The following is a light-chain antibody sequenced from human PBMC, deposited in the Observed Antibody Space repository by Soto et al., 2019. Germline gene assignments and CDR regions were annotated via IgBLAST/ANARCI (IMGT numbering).Light chain of an antibody. J-gene: IGKJ1*01. Sequence: DIQLTQSPSFLSASVGDRVTITCRASQSISSWLAWYQQKPGKAPNLLIYDASSLESGVPSRFSGSGSGTEFTLTISSLQPDDFATDYCQQYNSYSTFGQGTKVDIK. CDR2: DAS. CDR3: QQYNSYST. V-gene: IGKV1-5*01. CDR1: QSISSW.